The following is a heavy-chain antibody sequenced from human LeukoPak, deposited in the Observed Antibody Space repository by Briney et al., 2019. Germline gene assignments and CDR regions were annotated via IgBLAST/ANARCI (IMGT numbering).Heavy chain of an antibody. CDR3: ARDLDYFDSSGSHRRRNYFDY. D-gene: IGHD3-22*01. CDR1: GLTVSTNY. J-gene: IGHJ4*02. CDR2: IHSDGST. Sequence: SGGSLRLSCAASGLTVSTNYMTWVRQAPGKGLEWVSIIHSDGSTYYADSVKGRFTISRDNYKNTLYPQMNSLRGEDTAMYYCARDLDYFDSSGSHRRRNYFDYWGQGTLVTVSS. V-gene: IGHV3-53*01.